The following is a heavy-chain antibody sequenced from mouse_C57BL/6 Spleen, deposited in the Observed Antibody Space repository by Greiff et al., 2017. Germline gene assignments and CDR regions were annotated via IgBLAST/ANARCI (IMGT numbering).Heavy chain of an antibody. Sequence: VQLQQSGPELVKPGASVKISCKASGYAFSRSWMNWVKQRPGKGLEWIGRIYPGDGDTNYNGKFKGKATLTADKSSSTAYLQLSSLTSEDSSFYCCARSVHYYGSSLYFDYWGQGTTLTVSS. CDR3: ARSVHYYGSSLYFDY. V-gene: IGHV1-82*01. CDR1: GYAFSRSW. CDR2: IYPGDGDT. D-gene: IGHD1-1*01. J-gene: IGHJ2*01.